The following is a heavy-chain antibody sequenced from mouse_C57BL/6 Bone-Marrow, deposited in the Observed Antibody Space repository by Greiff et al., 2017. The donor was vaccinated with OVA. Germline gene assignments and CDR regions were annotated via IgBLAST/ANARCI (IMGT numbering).Heavy chain of an antibody. CDR2: IYPGSGST. CDR3: ARDRPYYYAMDY. CDR1: GYTFTSYW. Sequence: VQLQQSGAELVKPGASVKMSCKASGYTFTSYWITWVKQRPGQGLEWIGDIYPGSGSTNYNEKFKSKATLTVDTSSSTACMQLSSLTSEDSAVYCCARDRPYYYAMDYWGQGTSVTVSS. D-gene: IGHD3-2*01. J-gene: IGHJ4*01. V-gene: IGHV1-55*01.